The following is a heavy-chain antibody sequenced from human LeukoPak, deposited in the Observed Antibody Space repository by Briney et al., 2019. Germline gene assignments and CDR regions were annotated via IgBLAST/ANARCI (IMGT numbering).Heavy chain of an antibody. CDR3: AREEASVGDY. CDR2: IRYSGST. Sequence: PSETLSLTCTVSGGSISSNSHYWAWIRPPPGKGLEWIGSIRYSGSTFYSPSLKSRVTISVDTSKNQFSLILTSVTASDTAVYYCAREEASVGDYWGQGILVTVSS. CDR1: GGSISSNSHY. V-gene: IGHV4-39*01. J-gene: IGHJ4*02. D-gene: IGHD2-21*01.